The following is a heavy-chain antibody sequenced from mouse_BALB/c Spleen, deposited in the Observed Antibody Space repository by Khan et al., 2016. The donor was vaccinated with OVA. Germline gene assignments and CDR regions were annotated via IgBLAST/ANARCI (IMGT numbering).Heavy chain of an antibody. Sequence: QIQLVQSGPELKKPGETVKISCKASGYTFTPYGMNWVKQSPGKALKWMGWINTYTGEPTYADDFKGRFAFSLATSASTAYLQINNLKNEDTATYFCARPPYFSYTLDYWGQGTSVTVSS. CDR2: INTYTGEP. V-gene: IGHV9-3-1*01. J-gene: IGHJ4*01. CDR3: ARPPYFSYTLDY. CDR1: GYTFTPYG. D-gene: IGHD2-10*01.